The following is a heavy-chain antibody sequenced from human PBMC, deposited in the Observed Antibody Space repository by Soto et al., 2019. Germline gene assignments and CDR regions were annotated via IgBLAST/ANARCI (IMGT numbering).Heavy chain of an antibody. CDR3: ARIRDDSSGYYSYYFDY. CDR2: IDWDDDK. J-gene: IGHJ4*02. V-gene: IGHV2-70*01. Sequence: SGPTLVNPTQTLTLTCTFSGFSLSTSGMCVSWIRQPPGKALEWLVLIDWDDDKYYSTSLKTRLTISKDTSKDQVVLTMTNMDPVDTATYYCARIRDDSSGYYSYYFDYWGQGTLVTVSS. D-gene: IGHD3-22*01. CDR1: GFSLSTSGMC.